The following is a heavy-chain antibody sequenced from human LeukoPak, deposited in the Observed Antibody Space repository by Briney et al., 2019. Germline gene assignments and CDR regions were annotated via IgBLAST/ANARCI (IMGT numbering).Heavy chain of an antibody. J-gene: IGHJ5*02. CDR3: ARHPRSSSWYRGGWFDP. V-gene: IGHV4-4*07. CDR2: VYTTGT. D-gene: IGHD6-13*01. CDR1: GDSIRSYY. Sequence: SETLSLTCAVSGDSIRSYYWSWIRQPAGKGLEWIGRVYTTGTNYDPSLKSRVTMSLDTSKNQFSLKLSSVTAADTAVYYCARHPRSSSWYRGGWFDPWGQGTLVTVSS.